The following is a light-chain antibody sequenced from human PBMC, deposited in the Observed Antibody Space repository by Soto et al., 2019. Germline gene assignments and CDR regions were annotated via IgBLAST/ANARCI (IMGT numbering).Light chain of an antibody. J-gene: IGKJ1*01. CDR3: QQSYSTPLP. V-gene: IGKV1-39*01. CDR2: AAS. CDR1: QSISSY. Sequence: DIRMTQSPSSLSASVGDRVTITCRASQSISSYLNWYQQKPGKAPKLLIYAASSLQSGVPSRFSGSGSGTDFTLTISSLQPEDFATYYCQQSYSTPLPFGQGTKVDIK.